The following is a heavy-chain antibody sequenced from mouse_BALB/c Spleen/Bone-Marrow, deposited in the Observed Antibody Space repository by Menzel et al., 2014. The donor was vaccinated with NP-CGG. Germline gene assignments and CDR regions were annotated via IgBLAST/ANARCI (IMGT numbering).Heavy chain of an antibody. CDR3: ARHGDYYGSSLFAY. CDR1: EYEFPSHD. V-gene: IGHV5-2*01. J-gene: IGHJ3*01. Sequence: VQLQQSGGGLVQPGESLKLSCESNEYEFPSHDMSWVRKTPEKRLELVAAINNDGGSTYYPDTMERRFIISRDNSKKTLYLQMSSLRSEDTAFYYCARHGDYYGSSLFAYWGQGTLVTVSA. CDR2: INNDGGST. D-gene: IGHD1-1*01.